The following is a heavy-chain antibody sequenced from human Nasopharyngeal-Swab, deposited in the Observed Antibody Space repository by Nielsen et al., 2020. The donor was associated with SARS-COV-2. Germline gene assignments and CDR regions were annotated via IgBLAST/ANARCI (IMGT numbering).Heavy chain of an antibody. Sequence: GESLKISCAASGFTFSSYWMSWVRQAPGKGLEWVANIKQDGSEKYYLDSVKGRFTISRDNAKNSLYLQMNSLRAEDTALYYCAREPRGYCSGGSCYFVGRAFDIWGQGTMVTVSS. D-gene: IGHD2-15*01. CDR3: AREPRGYCSGGSCYFVGRAFDI. CDR2: IKQDGSEK. V-gene: IGHV3-7*03. J-gene: IGHJ3*02. CDR1: GFTFSSYW.